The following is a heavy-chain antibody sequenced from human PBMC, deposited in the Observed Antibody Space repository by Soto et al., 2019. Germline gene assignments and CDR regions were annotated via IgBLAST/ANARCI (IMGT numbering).Heavy chain of an antibody. CDR3: ARITFLLELYGIYYGMDV. Sequence: PSETLSLTCTVSGGSISSSSYYWGWIRQPPGKGLEWIGSIYYSGSTYYNPSLKSRVTISVDTSKNQFSLKLSSVTAADTAVYFFARITFLLELYGIYYGMDVWGQGTTVTVSS. V-gene: IGHV4-39*01. J-gene: IGHJ6*02. CDR2: IYYSGST. D-gene: IGHD2-15*01. CDR1: GGSISSSSYY.